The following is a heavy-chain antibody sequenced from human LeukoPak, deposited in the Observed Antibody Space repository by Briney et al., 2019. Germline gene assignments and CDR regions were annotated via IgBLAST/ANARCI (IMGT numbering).Heavy chain of an antibody. D-gene: IGHD3-3*01. CDR1: GFTFGAYG. CDR3: AKSMRITIFGVAQRPLDY. V-gene: IGHV3-30*18. J-gene: IGHJ4*02. Sequence: GGSLRLSCAASGFTFGAYGMHWVRQAPGKGLEWVAVISYDGTTNKYYADSVRGRFTISRDNSKNTLYLRMNSLRAEDTAVYYCAKSMRITIFGVAQRPLDYWGQGTLVTVSS. CDR2: ISYDGTTNK.